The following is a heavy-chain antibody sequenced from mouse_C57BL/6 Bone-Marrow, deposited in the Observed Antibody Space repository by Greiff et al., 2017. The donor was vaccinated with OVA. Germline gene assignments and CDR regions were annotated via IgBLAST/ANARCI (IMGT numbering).Heavy chain of an antibody. D-gene: IGHD1-1*01. CDR2: IHPNSGST. CDR3: ARGGSYYYGSRDYAMDY. CDR1: GYTFTSYW. V-gene: IGHV1-64*01. Sequence: VQLQQPGAELVKPGASVKLSCKASGYTFTSYWMHWVKQRPGQGLEWIGMIHPNSGSTNYNEKFKSKATLTVDKSSSTAYMQLSSLTSEDSAVYYCARGGSYYYGSRDYAMDYWGQGTSVTGSS. J-gene: IGHJ4*01.